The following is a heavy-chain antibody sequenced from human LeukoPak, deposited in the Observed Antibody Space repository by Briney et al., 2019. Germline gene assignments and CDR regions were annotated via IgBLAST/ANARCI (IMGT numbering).Heavy chain of an antibody. J-gene: IGHJ6*03. D-gene: IGHD3-10*01. Sequence: GASVKVSCKASGYTFTSYAMNWVRQAPGQGLEWMGWINTNTGNPTYAQGFTGRFVFSLDTSVSTAYLQISSLKAEDTAVCYCARRKYYGSGIHYYYYYYMDVWGKGTTVTVSS. CDR2: INTNTGNP. CDR1: GYTFTSYA. CDR3: ARRKYYGSGIHYYYYYYMDV. V-gene: IGHV7-4-1*02.